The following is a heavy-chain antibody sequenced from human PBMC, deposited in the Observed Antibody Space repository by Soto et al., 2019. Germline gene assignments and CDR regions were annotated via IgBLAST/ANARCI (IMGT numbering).Heavy chain of an antibody. CDR3: GKDRRRRWNNDAFDV. Sequence: PGGSLRLSCAASGFNFDDYAMHWVRLVPGKGLEWVSGISWNSVNIGYADSVKGRFTISRDNAKNSLYLQMNSLRIEDTALYYCGKDRRRRWNNDAFDVWGQGTMVTVSS. CDR1: GFNFDDYA. V-gene: IGHV3-9*01. J-gene: IGHJ3*01. D-gene: IGHD4-17*01. CDR2: ISWNSVNI.